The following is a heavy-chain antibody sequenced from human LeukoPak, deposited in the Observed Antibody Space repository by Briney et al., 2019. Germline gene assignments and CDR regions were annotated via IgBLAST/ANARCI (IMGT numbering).Heavy chain of an antibody. D-gene: IGHD2-21*01. CDR3: ARGVMAARLYYFDY. CDR1: GFSFGSHP. J-gene: IGHJ4*02. Sequence: GGSLGLSCAASGFSFGSHPMNWVRQAPGKGLEWVSGITGSGDYTYYIDSVQGRFTISRDNSKNMLFLQMNSLRAEDTAVYYCARGVMAARLYYFDYWGRGILVTVSS. CDR2: ITGSGDYT. V-gene: IGHV3-23*01.